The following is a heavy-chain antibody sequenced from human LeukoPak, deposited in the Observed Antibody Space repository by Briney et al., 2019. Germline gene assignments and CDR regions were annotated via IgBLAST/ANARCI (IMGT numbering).Heavy chain of an antibody. CDR2: IYYSGST. CDR1: GGSISSSSYY. Sequence: SETLSLTCTVSGGSISSSSYYWGWIRQPQGKGLEWIGSIYYSGSTYYNPSLKSRVTISVDTSKNQFSLKLSSVTAADTAVYYCASRHPMITFGGVIVYDAFDIWGQGTMVTVSS. D-gene: IGHD3-16*02. CDR3: ASRHPMITFGGVIVYDAFDI. J-gene: IGHJ3*02. V-gene: IGHV4-39*01.